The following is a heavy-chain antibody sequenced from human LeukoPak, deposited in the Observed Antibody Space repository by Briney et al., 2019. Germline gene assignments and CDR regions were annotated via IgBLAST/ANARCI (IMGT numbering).Heavy chain of an antibody. CDR2: ISAYNGNT. Sequence: GASVKVSCKASGYTFTSYGISWVGQAPGQGLEWMGWISAYNGNTNYAQKLQGRVTMTTDTSTSTAYMELRSLRSDDTAVYYCARDRCSGGSCSLDPWGQGTLVTVSS. CDR3: ARDRCSGGSCSLDP. CDR1: GYTFTSYG. J-gene: IGHJ5*02. V-gene: IGHV1-18*01. D-gene: IGHD2-15*01.